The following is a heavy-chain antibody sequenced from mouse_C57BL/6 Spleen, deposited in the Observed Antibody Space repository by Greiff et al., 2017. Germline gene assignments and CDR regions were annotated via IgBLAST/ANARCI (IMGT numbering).Heavy chain of an antibody. CDR2: IHPNSGST. J-gene: IGHJ4*01. Sequence: QVQLQQPGAELVKPGASVKLSCKASGYTFTSYWMHWVKQRPGQGLEWIGMIHPNSGSTNYNEKFKGKATLTVDKSSSTAYMQLSSLTSEDSAVYYCARSGNYGAMDDWGQGTSVTVSS. D-gene: IGHD1-1*01. CDR3: ARSGNYGAMDD. CDR1: GYTFTSYW. V-gene: IGHV1-64*01.